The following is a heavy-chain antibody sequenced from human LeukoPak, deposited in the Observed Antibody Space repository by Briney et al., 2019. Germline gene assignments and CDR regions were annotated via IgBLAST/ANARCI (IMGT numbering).Heavy chain of an antibody. CDR2: INPSGGST. V-gene: IGHV1-46*01. CDR1: GYTFTSYY. CDR3: ARDSYDSSGSISYYFDY. Sequence: ASVKVSCKASGYTFTSYYMHWVRQAPGQGLEWMGIINPSGGSTSYAQKFQGRVTMTRDTSTSTVYMELSSLRSEDTAVHYCARDSYDSSGSISYYFDYWGQGTLVTVSS. J-gene: IGHJ4*02. D-gene: IGHD3-22*01.